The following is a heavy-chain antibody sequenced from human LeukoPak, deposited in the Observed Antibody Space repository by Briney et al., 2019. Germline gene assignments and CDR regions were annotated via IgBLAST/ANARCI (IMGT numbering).Heavy chain of an antibody. D-gene: IGHD2/OR15-2a*01. Sequence: GWSLRLSCAASGNYWMHWVRQAPGKGLVWASHINSDGSWTSYADSVKGRFTISKDNAKNTVYLQMNSLRAEDTAVYYCVSFYETYWGRGTLVTVSS. CDR1: GNYW. V-gene: IGHV3-74*01. CDR2: INSDGSWT. CDR3: VSFYETY. J-gene: IGHJ4*02.